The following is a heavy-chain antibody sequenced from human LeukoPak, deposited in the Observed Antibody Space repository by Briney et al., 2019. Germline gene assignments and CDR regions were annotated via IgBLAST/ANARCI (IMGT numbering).Heavy chain of an antibody. D-gene: IGHD3-10*01. J-gene: IGHJ4*02. CDR1: GGSINNYY. V-gene: IGHV4-59*12. CDR2: IYYSGSN. CDR3: ARFGSYFEY. Sequence: PSETLSLTCTVSGGSINNYYWSWIRRPPGKGLEWIGHIYYSGSNKNNPSLKSRVTMTVDTSKNQFSLKLTSVTAADTAMYFCARFGSYFEYWGQGILVTVSS.